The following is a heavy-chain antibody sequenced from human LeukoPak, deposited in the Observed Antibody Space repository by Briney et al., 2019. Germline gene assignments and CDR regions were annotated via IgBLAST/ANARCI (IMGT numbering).Heavy chain of an antibody. CDR2: IYYSGST. V-gene: IGHV4-59*01. Sequence: AETLSLTCTDSGGSISSYYWSWIRQPPGKGLEWIGYIYYSGSTNYNPSPKSRVTISVDTYKNQLSQKLSSVTAAETAVYYCERAYYDILTGYHNMYYFDYWGQGTLVTVSS. CDR1: GGSISSYY. D-gene: IGHD3-9*01. J-gene: IGHJ4*02. CDR3: ERAYYDILTGYHNMYYFDY.